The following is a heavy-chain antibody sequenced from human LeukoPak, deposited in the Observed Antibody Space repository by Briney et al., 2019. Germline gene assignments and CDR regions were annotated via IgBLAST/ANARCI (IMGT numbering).Heavy chain of an antibody. CDR2: VSGSGGST. CDR3: AKDYYDSSGSY. J-gene: IGHJ4*02. V-gene: IGHV3-23*01. Sequence: GGSLRLSCAASGFTFSSYAMSWVRQAPGKGLEWVSAVSGSGGSTYYADSVKGRFTISRDNSKNTLYLQMNSLRAEDTAVYYCAKDYYDSSGSYWGQGTLVTVSS. D-gene: IGHD3-22*01. CDR1: GFTFSSYA.